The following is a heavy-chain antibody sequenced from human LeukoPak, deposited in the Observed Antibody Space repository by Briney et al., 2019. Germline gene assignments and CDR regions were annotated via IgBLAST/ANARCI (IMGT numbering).Heavy chain of an antibody. D-gene: IGHD6-19*01. J-gene: IGHJ4*02. CDR3: ARQTVAGTSYFDY. Sequence: GESLQISCKTSGYSFTSYWIGWVRQMPGKGLEWMGIIYPGDSDTRYSPSFQGQVTISADKSISTAYLQWSSLKASDTAMYYCARQTVAGTSYFDYWGQGTLVTVSS. V-gene: IGHV5-51*01. CDR2: IYPGDSDT. CDR1: GYSFTSYW.